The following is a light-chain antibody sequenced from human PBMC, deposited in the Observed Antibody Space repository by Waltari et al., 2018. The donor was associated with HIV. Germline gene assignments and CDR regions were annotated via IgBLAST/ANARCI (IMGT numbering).Light chain of an antibody. CDR3: CSYAGGRSCLL. Sequence: QSALTQPASVSGSPGQSITISCTGTISDIGTYNLVSWYQQYPGKAPKLRIYEVYKRASGVSDRFSGSESGNTAFLTVPGVKVEDEAAYYCCSYAGGRSCLLFGGGTRLTVL. CDR1: ISDIGTYNL. CDR2: EVY. V-gene: IGLV2-23*02. J-gene: IGLJ3*02.